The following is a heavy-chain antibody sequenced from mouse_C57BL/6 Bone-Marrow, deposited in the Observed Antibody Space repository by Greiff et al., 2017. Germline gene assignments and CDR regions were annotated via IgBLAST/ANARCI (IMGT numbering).Heavy chain of an antibody. D-gene: IGHD4-1*01. CDR3: ARVTGTGWYFDV. V-gene: IGHV5-4*03. CDR1: GFTFSSYA. Sequence: DVKLVESGGGLVKPGGSLKLSCAASGFTFSSYAMSWVRQTPEKRLEWVATISDGGSYTYYPDNVKGRFTISRDNAKNNLYLQMSHLKSEDTAMYYCARVTGTGWYFDVWGTGTTVTVSS. J-gene: IGHJ1*03. CDR2: ISDGGSYT.